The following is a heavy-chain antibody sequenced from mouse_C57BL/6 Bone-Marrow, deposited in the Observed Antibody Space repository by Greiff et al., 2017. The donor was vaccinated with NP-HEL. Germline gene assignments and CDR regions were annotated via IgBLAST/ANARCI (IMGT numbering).Heavy chain of an antibody. J-gene: IGHJ2*01. CDR3: ARDITTDDY. D-gene: IGHD1-2*01. Sequence: DVQLVESGPGLVKPSQSLSLTCSVTGYSITSGYYWNWIRQFPGNKLEWMGYISYDGSNNYNPSLKNRISITRDTSKNKFFLKLNSVTTEDTATYYCARDITTDDYWGQGTTLTVSS. CDR1: GYSITSGYY. V-gene: IGHV3-6*01. CDR2: ISYDGSN.